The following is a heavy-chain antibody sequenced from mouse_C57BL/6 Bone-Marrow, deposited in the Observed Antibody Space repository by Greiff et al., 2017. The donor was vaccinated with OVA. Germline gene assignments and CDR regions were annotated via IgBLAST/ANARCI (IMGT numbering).Heavy chain of an antibody. CDR2: IDPSDSYT. V-gene: IGHV1-69*01. Sequence: QVQLQQPGAELVKPGASVKLSCKASGYTFTSYWMHWVKQRPGQGLEWIGEIDPSDSYTNYNQKFKGKSTLTVDKSSSTAYMQLSSLTSEDSAVYYCSRFSYYYGSSLYYFDYWGQGTTLTVSS. J-gene: IGHJ2*01. CDR3: SRFSYYYGSSLYYFDY. CDR1: GYTFTSYW. D-gene: IGHD1-1*01.